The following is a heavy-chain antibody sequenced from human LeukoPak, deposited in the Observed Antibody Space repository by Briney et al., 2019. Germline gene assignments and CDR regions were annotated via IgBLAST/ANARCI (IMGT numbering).Heavy chain of an antibody. Sequence: SETLSLTCTVSGGSISSSSYYWGWIRQPPGKGLEWIGSIYYSRSTYYNPSLKSRVTISVDTSKNQFSLKLSSVTAADTAVYYCARVRSPGATPFLLLYCYYMDVWGKGTTVTVSS. CDR1: GGSISSSSYY. CDR2: IYYSRST. V-gene: IGHV4-39*07. D-gene: IGHD1-26*01. J-gene: IGHJ6*03. CDR3: ARVRSPGATPFLLLYCYYMDV.